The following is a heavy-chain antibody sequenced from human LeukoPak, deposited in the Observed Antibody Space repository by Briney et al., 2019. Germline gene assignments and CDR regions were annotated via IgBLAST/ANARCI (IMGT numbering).Heavy chain of an antibody. CDR1: GGSISSGGYY. D-gene: IGHD1-26*01. V-gene: IGHV4-31*03. Sequence: SETLSLTCTVSGGSISSGGYYWSWIRQHPGKGLEWIGYIYHSGGTYYNPSLKSRVTMSVDTSKNQFSLKLSSVTAADTAVYYCARAVLGGATTYYYYMDVWGKGTTVTVSS. J-gene: IGHJ6*03. CDR2: IYHSGGT. CDR3: ARAVLGGATTYYYYMDV.